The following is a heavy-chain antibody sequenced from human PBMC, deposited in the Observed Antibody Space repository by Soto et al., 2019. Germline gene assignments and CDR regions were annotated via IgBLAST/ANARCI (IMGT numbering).Heavy chain of an antibody. CDR2: ITPLYRIE. CDR3: ATDSRFGQFLFDY. V-gene: IGHV1-69*12. Sequence: VQLVQSGAEVKKPGSSVKVSCKGSGSTFSRYGIAWVRQVPGQGLEWVGGITPLYRIENYAQKFQGRLTITADEYTSTAFMELSSLRSEDMAVYYCATDSRFGQFLFDYWGQGTLVTVSS. CDR1: GSTFSRYG. D-gene: IGHD3-10*01. J-gene: IGHJ4*02.